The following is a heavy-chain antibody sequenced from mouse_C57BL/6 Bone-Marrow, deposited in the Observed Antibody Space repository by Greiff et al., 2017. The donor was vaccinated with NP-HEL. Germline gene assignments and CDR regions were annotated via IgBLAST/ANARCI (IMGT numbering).Heavy chain of an antibody. CDR1: GFTFSDYG. J-gene: IGHJ1*03. CDR3: ATRITTVVAWYFDV. Sequence: VQLKESGGGLVKPGGSLKLSCAASGFTFSDYGMHWVRQAPEKGLEWVAYISSGSSTIYYADTVKGRFTISRDNAKNTLFLQMTSLRSEDTAMYYCATRITTVVAWYFDVWGTGTTVTVSS. D-gene: IGHD1-1*01. CDR2: ISSGSSTI. V-gene: IGHV5-17*01.